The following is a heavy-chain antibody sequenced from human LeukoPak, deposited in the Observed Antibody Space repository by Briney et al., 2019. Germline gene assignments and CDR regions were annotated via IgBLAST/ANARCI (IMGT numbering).Heavy chain of an antibody. CDR2: IDYSGST. D-gene: IGHD3-10*01. V-gene: IGHV4-39*01. Sequence: NPSETLSLTCTLSVHSISSSSYYWGWIRQPPGKGLEWIGSIDYSGSTYYNPSLKSRVTISVDTSKNQFSLKLNSVTAADTAVYHCARPAAGGNLYFDFWGQGTLVTVSS. CDR1: VHSISSSSYY. J-gene: IGHJ4*02. CDR3: ARPAAGGNLYFDF.